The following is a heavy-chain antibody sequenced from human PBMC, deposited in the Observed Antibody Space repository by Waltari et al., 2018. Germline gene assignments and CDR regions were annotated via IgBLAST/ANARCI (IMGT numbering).Heavy chain of an antibody. D-gene: IGHD1-1*01. V-gene: IGHV3-53*01. J-gene: IGHJ4*02. CDR1: GFPVSNNY. Sequence: EVQLVESGGGLIQPGGSLRLACDASGFPVSNNYMSGVRQAPGKGLEWVSLIYSGGSTYYADSVKGRFTISRDNSRNTLYLQMNSLRAEDTAVYYCASFTTKTHWGQGTLVTVSS. CDR3: ASFTTKTH. CDR2: IYSGGST.